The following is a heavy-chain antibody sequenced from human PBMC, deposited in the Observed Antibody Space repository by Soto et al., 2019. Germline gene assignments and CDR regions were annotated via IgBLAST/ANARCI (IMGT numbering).Heavy chain of an antibody. Sequence: TLFLTCSVSGDSISHSRFYWALIRQPPGAGLEWIGSIYHTGNAYYNPSLKSRVTISVDTSKNQFSLKLTSVTAADAALYYCARDFFDSSDYTTNWFDPWGQGTLVTVSS. CDR3: ARDFFDSSDYTTNWFDP. D-gene: IGHD3-22*01. V-gene: IGHV4-39*01. CDR1: GDSISHSRFY. J-gene: IGHJ5*02. CDR2: IYHTGNA.